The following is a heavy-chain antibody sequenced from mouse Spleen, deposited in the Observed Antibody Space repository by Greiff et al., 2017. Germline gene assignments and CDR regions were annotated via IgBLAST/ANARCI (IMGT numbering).Heavy chain of an antibody. J-gene: IGHJ2*01. V-gene: IGHV1-80*01. CDR2: IYPGDGDT. CDR3: ARDGYYKGPYYFDY. CDR1: GYAFSSYW. D-gene: IGHD2-3*01. Sequence: QVQLKQSGAELVKPGASVKISCKASGYAFSSYWMNWVKQRPGKGLEWIGQIYPGDGDTNYNGKFKGKATLTADKSSSTAYMQLSSLTSEDSAVYFCARDGYYKGPYYFDYWGQGTTLTVSS.